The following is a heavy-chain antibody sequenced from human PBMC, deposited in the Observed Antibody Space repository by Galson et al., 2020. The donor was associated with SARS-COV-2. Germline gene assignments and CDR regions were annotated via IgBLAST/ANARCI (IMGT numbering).Heavy chain of an antibody. CDR1: GFTFSSYA. CDR2: ISYDGSNK. Sequence: GGSLRLSCAASGFTFSSYAMHWVHQAPGKGLEWVAVISYDGSNKYYADSVKGRFTISRDNSKNTLYLQMNSLRAEDTAVYYCARSSGYYDAFDIWGQGTMVTVSS. D-gene: IGHD3-22*01. J-gene: IGHJ3*02. CDR3: ARSSGYYDAFDI. V-gene: IGHV3-30*04.